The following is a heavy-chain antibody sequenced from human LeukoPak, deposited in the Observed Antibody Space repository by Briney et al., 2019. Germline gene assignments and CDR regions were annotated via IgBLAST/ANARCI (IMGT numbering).Heavy chain of an antibody. CDR3: AREVTTVSNFDF. J-gene: IGHJ4*02. CDR2: INPNSGGT. V-gene: IGHV1-2*02. D-gene: IGHD4-17*01. CDR1: GYTFTDYY. Sequence: ASVKVSCKTSGYTFTDYYMHWVRQAPGQGLEWMGWINPNSGGTNYAQKFQGRVTMTRDASIITACMELSRLTSDDTAVYYCAREVTTVSNFDFWGQGTLVTVSS.